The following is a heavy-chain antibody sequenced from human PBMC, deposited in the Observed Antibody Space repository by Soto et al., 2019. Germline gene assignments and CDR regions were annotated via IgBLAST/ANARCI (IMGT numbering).Heavy chain of an antibody. D-gene: IGHD1-20*01. CDR3: SRDWYHCIDL. CDR1: GFAFNTYW. CDR2: INGDGSDI. Sequence: EVQLVESGGGLVQPGGSLRLSCAASGFAFNTYWMHWVRQVPGKELVWISKINGDGSDIKYADSVKGRFTISRDNAQNTLCLYRDSLRADDTAVDYCSRDWYHCIDLWCKGTTVTVSS. V-gene: IGHV3-74*01. J-gene: IGHJ6*03.